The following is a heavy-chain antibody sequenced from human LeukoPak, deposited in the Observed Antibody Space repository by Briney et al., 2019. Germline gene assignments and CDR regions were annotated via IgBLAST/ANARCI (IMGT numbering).Heavy chain of an antibody. V-gene: IGHV4-59*08. CDR3: ARRRQEYYYGMDV. CDR1: GGSISSYY. Sequence: PSETLSLTCTVSGGSISSYYWSWIRQPPGKGLEWIGYIYYSGSTNYNPSLKSRVTISVDTSKNQFSLKLSSVTAADTAVYYCARRRQEYYYGMDVWVQGTTITVSS. CDR2: IYYSGST. J-gene: IGHJ6*02.